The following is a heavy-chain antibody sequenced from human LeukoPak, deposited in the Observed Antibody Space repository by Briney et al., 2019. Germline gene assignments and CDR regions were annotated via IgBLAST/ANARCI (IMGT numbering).Heavy chain of an antibody. Sequence: GGSLRLSCAASGFTFSSYAMHWVRQAPGKGLEWVAVISYDGSNKYYADSVKGRFTISRDNSKNTLYLQMNSLRAEDTAVYYCASPPGSVHLSYYYGMDVWGQGTTVTVSS. CDR2: ISYDGSNK. CDR3: ASPPGSVHLSYYYGMDV. D-gene: IGHD2-2*01. J-gene: IGHJ6*02. CDR1: GFTFSSYA. V-gene: IGHV3-30-3*01.